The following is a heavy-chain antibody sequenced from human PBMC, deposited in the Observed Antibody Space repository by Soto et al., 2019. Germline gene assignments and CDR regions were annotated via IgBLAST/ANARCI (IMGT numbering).Heavy chain of an antibody. CDR2: IYYSGTT. Sequence: PSETLSLTCTVSGGSISSGDHYCSWFRQPPGKGLEWIGYIYYSGTTYYNPSLESRVTISVETSKNQFSLKLSSVTATDTAVYYRARVTRYSYGSGSPGDAWGQGTTVTVSS. CDR3: ARVTRYSYGSGSPGDA. D-gene: IGHD3-10*01. CDR1: GGSISSGDHY. J-gene: IGHJ6*02. V-gene: IGHV4-30-4*01.